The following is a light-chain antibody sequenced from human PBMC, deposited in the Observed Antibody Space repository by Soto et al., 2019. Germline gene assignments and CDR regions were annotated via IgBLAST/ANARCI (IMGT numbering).Light chain of an antibody. CDR1: QSMNDW. J-gene: IGKJ1*01. CDR3: QQYYSYST. V-gene: IGKV1-5*03. CDR2: KSS. Sequence: DIQMTQSPSTLSASVGDRVTITCRSSQSMNDWLAWYQQTHGKAPKLLIYKSSNLQSGVPSRFSGSGSGTAFTLTISSLQPNDFETYYGQQYYSYSTLGQGTKVEVK.